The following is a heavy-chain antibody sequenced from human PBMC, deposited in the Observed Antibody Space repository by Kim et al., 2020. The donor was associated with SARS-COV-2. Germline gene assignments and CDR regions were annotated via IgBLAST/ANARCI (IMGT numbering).Heavy chain of an antibody. D-gene: IGHD2-2*01. CDR3: ARIEEAAMIFDY. V-gene: IGHV4-30-4*01. CDR2: IYYSGST. Sequence: SETLSLTCTVSGGSISSGDYYWSWIRQPPGKGLEWIGYIYYSGSTYYNPSLKSRVTISVDTSKNQFSLKLSSVTAADTAVYYCARIEEAAMIFDYWGQGTLVTVSS. CDR1: GGSISSGDYY. J-gene: IGHJ4*02.